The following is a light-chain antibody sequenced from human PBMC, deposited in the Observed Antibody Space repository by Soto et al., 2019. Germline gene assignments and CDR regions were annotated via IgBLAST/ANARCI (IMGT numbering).Light chain of an antibody. CDR3: GTWDSSLSDVV. V-gene: IGLV1-51*01. CDR2: DIN. Sequence: QSVLTQPPSVSAAPGQKVTIPCSGSSSNIGNNYVSWYQQLPGTAPKLLIYDINMRPSGIPDRFSGSKSGTSATLGITGLQTGDEADYYCGTWDSSLSDVVFGGGTKLTVL. CDR1: SSNIGNNY. J-gene: IGLJ2*01.